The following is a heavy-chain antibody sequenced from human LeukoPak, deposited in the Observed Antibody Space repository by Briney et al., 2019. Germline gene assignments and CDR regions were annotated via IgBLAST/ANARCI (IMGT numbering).Heavy chain of an antibody. V-gene: IGHV3-33*01. Sequence: LSGGSLRLSCAASGFTFSVYGMHWVPQAPGKGLEWGGVIWNDGSNKYYADSVKGRFNISRDNSKNTLYLQMNSLRAEDTAVYSCARASGPFDYWGQGTLVTVSS. CDR2: IWNDGSNK. CDR3: ARASGPFDY. J-gene: IGHJ4*02. D-gene: IGHD3-10*01. CDR1: GFTFSVYG.